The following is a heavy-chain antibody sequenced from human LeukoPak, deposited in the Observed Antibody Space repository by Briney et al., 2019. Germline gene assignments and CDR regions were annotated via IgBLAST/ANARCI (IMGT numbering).Heavy chain of an antibody. CDR2: IKQDGSEK. Sequence: GGSLRLSCAASGFTFSSYWMSWVRQAPGKGLEWVANIKQDGSEKYYVDSVKGRFTISRDNAKNSLYLQMNSLRAEDTAVYYCARNQYYDFWSGYYSVGYFDYWGQGTLVTVSS. D-gene: IGHD3-3*01. J-gene: IGHJ4*02. CDR3: ARNQYYDFWSGYYSVGYFDY. V-gene: IGHV3-7*03. CDR1: GFTFSSYW.